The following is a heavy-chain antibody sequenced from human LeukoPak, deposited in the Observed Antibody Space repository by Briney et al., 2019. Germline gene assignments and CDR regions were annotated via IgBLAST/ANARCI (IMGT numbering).Heavy chain of an antibody. J-gene: IGHJ5*02. CDR3: ARDGIVVVVAADNWFDP. V-gene: IGHV1-2*02. D-gene: IGHD2-15*01. Sequence: ASVKVSCKASGYTFTGYYMHWVRQAPGQGLEWMGWINPNSGGTNYAQKFQGRVTMTRNTSISTAYMELSRLRSDDTAVYYCARDGIVVVVAADNWFDPWGQGTLVTVSS. CDR1: GYTFTGYY. CDR2: INPNSGGT.